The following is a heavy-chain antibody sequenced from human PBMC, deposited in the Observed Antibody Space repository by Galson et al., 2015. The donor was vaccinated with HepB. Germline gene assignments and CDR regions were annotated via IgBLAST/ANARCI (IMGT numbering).Heavy chain of an antibody. CDR3: ARVGANTAFDY. Sequence: QSGAEVKKPGESPRISCKGSGYSFSNYWISWVRQMPGKGLEWMGRIDPSDSYSNYSPSYQGHVTISADKSISIVYLQWSSLKASDTAIYYCARVGANTAFDYWGQGTLVTVSS. V-gene: IGHV5-10-1*01. CDR1: GYSFSNYW. CDR2: IDPSDSYS. J-gene: IGHJ4*02. D-gene: IGHD1-26*01.